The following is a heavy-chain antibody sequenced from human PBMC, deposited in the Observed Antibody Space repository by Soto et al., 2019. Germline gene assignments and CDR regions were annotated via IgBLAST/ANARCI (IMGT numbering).Heavy chain of an antibody. J-gene: IGHJ6*02. D-gene: IGHD1-1*01. CDR1: GFSLSTSGMC. V-gene: IGHV2-70*01. CDR3: ARIHVCGPDDPYGMDV. CDR2: IDWDDDK. Sequence: SGPTLVNPTQTLTLTCTFSGFSLSTSGMCVSWIRQPPGKALEWLALIDWDDDKYYSTSLKTRLTISKDTSKNQVVLTMTNMDPVHTATYYCARIHVCGPDDPYGMDVWGQGTTVTVSS.